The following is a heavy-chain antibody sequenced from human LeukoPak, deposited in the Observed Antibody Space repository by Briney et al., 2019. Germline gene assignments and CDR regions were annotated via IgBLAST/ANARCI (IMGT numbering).Heavy chain of an antibody. Sequence: GGSLRLSCAASGFTFSVYSMNWVRQAPGKGLEWVSSISSSSSYIYYADSVKGRFTISRDNVKNSLYLQMNSLRAEDTAVYYCARGRSPTFYSDSSGYYGLFEYWGQGTLVTVSS. CDR3: ARGRSPTFYSDSSGYYGLFEY. J-gene: IGHJ4*02. CDR2: ISSSSSYI. V-gene: IGHV3-21*01. D-gene: IGHD3-22*01. CDR1: GFTFSVYS.